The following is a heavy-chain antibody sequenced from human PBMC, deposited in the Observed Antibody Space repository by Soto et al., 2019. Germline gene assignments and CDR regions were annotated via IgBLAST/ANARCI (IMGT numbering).Heavy chain of an antibody. Sequence: SETLSLTYTDSGCSVSSNDYFWGWVRQSPGKGLVWFWAIYSHDDTHYNPSLLSRVTISVDTSKNEFSLRLNSVTAADTAVYYCVRLNGYCVSTKCRGYYGMDVWGQGTTVTVS. V-gene: IGHV4-39*01. J-gene: IGHJ6*02. D-gene: IGHD2-2*03. CDR2: IYSHDDT. CDR3: VRLNGYCVSTKCRGYYGMDV. CDR1: GCSVSSNDYF.